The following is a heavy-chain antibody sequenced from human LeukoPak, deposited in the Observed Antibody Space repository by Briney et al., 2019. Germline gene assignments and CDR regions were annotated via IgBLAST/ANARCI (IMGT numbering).Heavy chain of an antibody. Sequence: GASVKVSCKASGGTFSSYAISWVRQAPGQGLEWMGGIIPIFGTANYAQRFQGRVTITADKSTSTAYMELSSLRSEDTAVYYCARSSTNRGQLAPFDIWGQGTMVTVSS. CDR1: GGTFSSYA. D-gene: IGHD2-8*01. CDR2: IIPIFGTA. CDR3: ARSSTNRGQLAPFDI. V-gene: IGHV1-69*06. J-gene: IGHJ3*02.